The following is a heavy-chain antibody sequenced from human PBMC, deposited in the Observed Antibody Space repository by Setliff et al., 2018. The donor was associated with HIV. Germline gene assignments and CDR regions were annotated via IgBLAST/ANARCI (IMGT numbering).Heavy chain of an antibody. J-gene: IGHJ2*01. CDR2: INHSGST. CDR1: GGSLSGYH. CDR3: ARHVWFGELPTHWYFDL. D-gene: IGHD3-10*01. V-gene: IGHV4-34*01. Sequence: LSLTCAVYGGSLSGYHWSWIRQSPEKGLEWIGEINHSGSTNYNPSLKSRVTTSVDTSKNQFSLRLTSVTAADTAVYYCARHVWFGELPTHWYFDLWGRGTLVTVSS.